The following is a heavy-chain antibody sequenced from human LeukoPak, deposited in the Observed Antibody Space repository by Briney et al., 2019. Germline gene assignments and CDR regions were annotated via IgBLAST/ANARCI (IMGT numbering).Heavy chain of an antibody. CDR2: INPNSGGT. V-gene: IGHV1-2*02. Sequence: ASVKVSCKASGYTFTGYYMHWVRQAPGQGLEWMGWINPNSGGTSYAQKFQGRVTMTRDMSTSTVYMELSSLRSEDTAVYYCARGKVVTIFGVVSNGWFDPWGQGTLVTVSS. D-gene: IGHD3-3*01. J-gene: IGHJ5*02. CDR1: GYTFTGYY. CDR3: ARGKVVTIFGVVSNGWFDP.